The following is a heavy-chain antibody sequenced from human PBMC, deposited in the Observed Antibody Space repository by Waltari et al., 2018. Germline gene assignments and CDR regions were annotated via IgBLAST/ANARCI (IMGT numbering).Heavy chain of an antibody. Sequence: QVQLQESGPGLVKPSETLSLTCTVSGGSISSYYWSWIRQPPGKGPEWIGYIYYSGSTNYNPSLKSRVTISVDTSKNQFSLKLSSVTAADTAVYYCARDPTYYYGSGSSGGKGGMDVWGQGTTVTVSS. CDR1: GGSISSYY. CDR3: ARDPTYYYGSGSSGGKGGMDV. CDR2: IYYSGST. D-gene: IGHD3-10*01. J-gene: IGHJ6*02. V-gene: IGHV4-59*01.